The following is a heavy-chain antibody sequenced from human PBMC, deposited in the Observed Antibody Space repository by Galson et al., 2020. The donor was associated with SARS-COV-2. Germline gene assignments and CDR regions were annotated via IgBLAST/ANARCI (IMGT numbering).Heavy chain of an antibody. CDR1: GFTFSSYS. J-gene: IGHJ4*02. CDR3: ARDGQSSRGWAFDY. Sequence: GGSLRLSCAASGFTFSSYSMNWVRQAPGKGLEWVSSISSSSSYIYYADSVRGRFTISRDSSKNTVYLQMNNLRVDDTAVYYCARDGQSSRGWAFDYWGQGTLLTVSS. D-gene: IGHD6-19*01. V-gene: IGHV3-21*01. CDR2: ISSSSSYI.